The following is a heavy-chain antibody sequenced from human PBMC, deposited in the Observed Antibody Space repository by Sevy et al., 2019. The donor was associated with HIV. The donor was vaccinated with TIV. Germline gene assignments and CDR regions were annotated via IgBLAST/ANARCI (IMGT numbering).Heavy chain of an antibody. CDR1: GGSISSSSYY. CDR3: ARGQWLVHDY. Sequence: SETLSLTCTVSGGSISSSSYYWGWMRQPPGKGLEWIGSIYYSGSTYYNPSLKSRFTISVDTSKNQFSLKLSSVTAADTAVYYCARGQWLVHDYWGQGTLVTVSS. D-gene: IGHD6-19*01. J-gene: IGHJ4*02. CDR2: IYYSGST. V-gene: IGHV4-39*01.